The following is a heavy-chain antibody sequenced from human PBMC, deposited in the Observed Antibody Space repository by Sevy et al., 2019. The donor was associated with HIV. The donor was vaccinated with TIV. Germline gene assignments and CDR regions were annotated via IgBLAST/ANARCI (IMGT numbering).Heavy chain of an antibody. Sequence: GGSLRLSCAASGFTFSNYVMSWVRQAPGKGLEWVSVISDSAYNTYYADSVKGRFTISRDNSKNSLYLQMNSLRAEDTAVYYCTKDEAYTVATSYYFDYWGQGTLVTVSS. D-gene: IGHD5-12*01. CDR1: GFTFSNYV. J-gene: IGHJ4*02. CDR2: ISDSAYNT. V-gene: IGHV3-23*01. CDR3: TKDEAYTVATSYYFDY.